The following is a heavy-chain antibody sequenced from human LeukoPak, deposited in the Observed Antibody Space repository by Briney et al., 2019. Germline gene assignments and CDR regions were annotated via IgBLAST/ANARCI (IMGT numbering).Heavy chain of an antibody. Sequence: PGGSLRLSCAASGFTFSSYAMHWVRQAPGKGLEYVSAVSGGGGNTYYADSVKGRFTISRDNSKNTLYVQMNSLRAEDTAVYYCAKVTYDYVWGSYESWGQGTLVTVSS. D-gene: IGHD3-16*01. CDR3: AKVTYDYVWGSYES. CDR1: GFTFSSYA. J-gene: IGHJ4*02. V-gene: IGHV3-23*01. CDR2: VSGGGGNT.